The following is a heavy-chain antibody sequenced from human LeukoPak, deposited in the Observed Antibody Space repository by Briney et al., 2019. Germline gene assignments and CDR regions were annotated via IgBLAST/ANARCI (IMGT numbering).Heavy chain of an antibody. CDR1: GFTFSSYA. CDR2: ISYDGSNK. D-gene: IGHD6-19*01. J-gene: IGHJ4*02. CDR3: ARGVIAVAGDDY. Sequence: PGGSLRLSCAASGFTFSSYAMHWVRQAPGKGLEWVAVISYDGSNKYYADSVKGRFTISRDNAKNSLYLQMNSLRAEDTAVYYCARGVIAVAGDDYWGQGTLVTVSS. V-gene: IGHV3-30-3*01.